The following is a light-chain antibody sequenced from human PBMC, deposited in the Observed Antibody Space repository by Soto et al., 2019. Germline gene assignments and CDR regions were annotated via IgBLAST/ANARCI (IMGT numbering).Light chain of an antibody. J-gene: IGLJ1*01. V-gene: IGLV2-11*01. CDR3: CSYAGSRAYV. CDR1: SSDVGGYNY. Sequence: QSALTQPRSVSGSPGQSVTISCTGTSSDVGGYNYVSWYQQHPGKAPKVMIYDVSERPSGVPERFSGSKSGNTASLTISGLEAEDEADYYCCSYAGSRAYVFGTGTKVTVL. CDR2: DVS.